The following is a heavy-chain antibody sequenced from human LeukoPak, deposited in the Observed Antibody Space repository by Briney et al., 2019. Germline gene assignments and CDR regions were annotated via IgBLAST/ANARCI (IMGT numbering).Heavy chain of an antibody. CDR1: GFTFSSYA. D-gene: IGHD3/OR15-3a*01. Sequence: GSLRLSCAASGFTFSSYAMSWVRQAPGKGLEWVSAISGSGGSTYYADSVKGRFTISRDNSKNTLYLQMNSLRAEDTAVYYCAEAPQSRGLGTFDYWGQGTLVTVSS. V-gene: IGHV3-23*01. CDR2: ISGSGGST. J-gene: IGHJ4*02. CDR3: AEAPQSRGLGTFDY.